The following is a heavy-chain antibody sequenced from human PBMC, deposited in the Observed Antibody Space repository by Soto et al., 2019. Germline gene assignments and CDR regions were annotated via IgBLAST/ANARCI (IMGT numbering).Heavy chain of an antibody. Sequence: QVQLVQSGAEEKKPGASVKVSCKASGYTFTSYAMHWVRQAPGQRLECMGWINAGNGNTKYSQKFQGRVTITRDTAASTAYMELSSLRSEDTAVYYCARDREVLWFGESSWDYWGQGTLVTVSS. D-gene: IGHD3-10*01. CDR1: GYTFTSYA. CDR3: ARDREVLWFGESSWDY. V-gene: IGHV1-3*05. CDR2: INAGNGNT. J-gene: IGHJ4*02.